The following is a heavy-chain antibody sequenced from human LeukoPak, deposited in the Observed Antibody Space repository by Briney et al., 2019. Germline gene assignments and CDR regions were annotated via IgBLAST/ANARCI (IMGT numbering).Heavy chain of an antibody. J-gene: IGHJ4*02. V-gene: IGHV1-18*01. CDR1: GYTFTMFG. CDR2: ISAYNGNA. Sequence: ASVKVSCKASGYTFTMFGISWVRQAPGQGLEWTGWISAYNGNANYAHKVQGRVTMTTDTSTSTAYMELRSLRSEDTAVYYCATHAKYYYDSSGYYWGQGTLVTVSS. CDR3: ATHAKYYYDSSGYY. D-gene: IGHD3-22*01.